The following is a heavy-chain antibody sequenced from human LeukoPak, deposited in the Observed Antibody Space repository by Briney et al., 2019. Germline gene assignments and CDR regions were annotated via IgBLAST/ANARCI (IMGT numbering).Heavy chain of an antibody. J-gene: IGHJ5*02. CDR1: GYTFTSYD. CDR2: MNPNSGNT. Sequence: ASVKVSCKASGYTFTSYDINWVRQATGQGLERMGWMNPNSGNTGYAQKFQGRVTMTRNTSISTAYMELSSLRSEDTAVYYCARAPTSRHRRGGNWFDPWGQGTLVTVSS. V-gene: IGHV1-8*01. CDR3: ARAPTSRHRRGGNWFDP. D-gene: IGHD3-16*01.